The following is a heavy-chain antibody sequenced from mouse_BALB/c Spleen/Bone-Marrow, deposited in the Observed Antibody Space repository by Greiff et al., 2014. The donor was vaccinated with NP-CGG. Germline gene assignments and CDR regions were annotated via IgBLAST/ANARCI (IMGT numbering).Heavy chain of an antibody. CDR3: TRNWDWYFDV. CDR1: GYSFTSSW. J-gene: IGHJ1*01. D-gene: IGHD4-1*01. V-gene: IGHV1-5*01. CDR2: IYPGNSDT. Sequence: VQLKESGTVLTRPGASVKMSCKASGYSFTSSWMNWVKKRPGQGLEWIGAIYPGNSDTSYNQKFKGKAKLTAVTSASTAYMELSSLTNEDSAVYYCTRNWDWYFDVWGAGTTVTVSS.